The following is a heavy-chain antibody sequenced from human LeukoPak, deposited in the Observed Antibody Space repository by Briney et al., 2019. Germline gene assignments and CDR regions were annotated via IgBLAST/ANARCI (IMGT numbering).Heavy chain of an antibody. D-gene: IGHD5-18*01. CDR3: ARHQMRYSYGTLFDY. CDR1: GGSISSYY. V-gene: IGHV4-59*08. J-gene: IGHJ4*02. Sequence: SETLSLTCTVSGGSISSYYWSWIRQPPGKGLEWIGFICYSGSTYYNPSLKSRVTISVDTSKNQFSLRLSSVTATDTAEYFCARHQMRYSYGTLFDYWGQGTLVTVSS. CDR2: ICYSGST.